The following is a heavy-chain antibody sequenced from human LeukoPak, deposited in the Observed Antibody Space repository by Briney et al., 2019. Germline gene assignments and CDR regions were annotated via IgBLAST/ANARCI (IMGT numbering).Heavy chain of an antibody. CDR2: IYYSGST. CDR3: ARHDYYGSGSYYTPNYVMDV. D-gene: IGHD3-10*01. CDR1: GGSISSSSYY. V-gene: IGHV4-39*01. J-gene: IGHJ6*02. Sequence: ASETLSLTCTVSGGSISSSSYYWGWIRQPPGKGLEWIGSIYYSGSTYYNPSLKSRVTISVDTSKNQFSLKLSSVTAADTAVYYCARHDYYGSGSYYTPNYVMDVWGQGTTVTVSS.